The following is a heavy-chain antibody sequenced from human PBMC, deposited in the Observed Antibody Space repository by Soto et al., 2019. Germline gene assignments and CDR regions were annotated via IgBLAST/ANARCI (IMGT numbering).Heavy chain of an antibody. CDR3: ARLYGGSLFDY. Sequence: QLQLQESGPGLVKPSETLSLTCTVSGGSISSSSYYWGWIRQPPGKGLEWIGSFYYSGNTYYNPSXKXXVTISVDTSTNQSSLKLSSVTAADTAVYYCARLYGGSLFDYWGQGTLVTVSS. J-gene: IGHJ4*02. CDR2: FYYSGNT. V-gene: IGHV4-39*01. CDR1: GGSISSSSYY. D-gene: IGHD2-15*01.